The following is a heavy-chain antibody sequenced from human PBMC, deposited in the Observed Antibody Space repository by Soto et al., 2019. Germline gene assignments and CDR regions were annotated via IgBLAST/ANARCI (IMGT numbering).Heavy chain of an antibody. Sequence: QVQLVQSVAEVKKPGSSVKVSCKASGGTLSSYTISWVRQSPGQGLVWKGRIILILGIANYEQKFQGRVTITADKSTSTAYMELSILRSEDTAEYYCASLGVAAAGGRPTADYWVQGTLVIVAS. V-gene: IGHV1-69*02. J-gene: IGHJ4*02. CDR3: ASLGVAAAGGRPTADY. CDR2: IILILGIA. CDR1: GGTLSSYT. D-gene: IGHD6-13*01.